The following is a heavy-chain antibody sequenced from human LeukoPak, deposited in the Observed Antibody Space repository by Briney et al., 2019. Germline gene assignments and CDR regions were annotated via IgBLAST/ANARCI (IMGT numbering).Heavy chain of an antibody. CDR2: ISSSGSTI. Sequence: GGSLRLSCAASGFTFSNYDMNWVRQAPGKGLEWVSYISSSGSTIYYADSVKGRFTISRDNAKNSLYLQMSSLRAEDTAVYYCARMQQLVDFVDYWGQGTLVSVSS. J-gene: IGHJ4*02. V-gene: IGHV3-48*03. D-gene: IGHD6-13*01. CDR3: ARMQQLVDFVDY. CDR1: GFTFSNYD.